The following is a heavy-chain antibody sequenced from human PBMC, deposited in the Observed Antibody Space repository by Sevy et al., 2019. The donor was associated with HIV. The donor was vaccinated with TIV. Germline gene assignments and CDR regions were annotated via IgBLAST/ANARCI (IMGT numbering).Heavy chain of an antibody. J-gene: IGHJ4*02. Sequence: GGSLRLSCAASGFTFSSYSMNWVRQAPGKGLEWVSSISSSSSYIYYANSVKGRLTISRDNAKNSLYLQMNSRRGEDTAVYYCARGYCTGGVCSYIGGDFDYWGQGTLVTVSS. V-gene: IGHV3-21*01. CDR3: ARGYCTGGVCSYIGGDFDY. CDR2: ISSSSSYI. CDR1: GFTFSSYS. D-gene: IGHD2-8*02.